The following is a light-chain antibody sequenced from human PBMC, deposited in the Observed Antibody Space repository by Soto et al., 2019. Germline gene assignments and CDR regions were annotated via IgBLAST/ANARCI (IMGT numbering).Light chain of an antibody. Sequence: EIVMTQSPATLSVSPGERATLSCRASQSVSSNLAWYQQKPGPAPRLLIYGASTRATGIPARFRGSGSGTEFTLTISSLQSEDFAVYYCQQYNNWLITFGQGTRLEIK. CDR3: QQYNNWLIT. V-gene: IGKV3-15*01. J-gene: IGKJ5*01. CDR1: QSVSSN. CDR2: GAS.